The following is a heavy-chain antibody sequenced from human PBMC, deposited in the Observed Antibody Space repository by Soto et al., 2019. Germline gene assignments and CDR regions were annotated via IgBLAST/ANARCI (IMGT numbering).Heavy chain of an antibody. D-gene: IGHD2-2*02. CDR1: GYSISSGYY. CDR2: IYHSGST. V-gene: IGHV4-38-2*01. Sequence: SETLSLTCAVSGYSISSGYYWGWIRQPPGKGLEWIGRIYHSGSTYYNPSLKSRVTISVDTSKNQFSLKLSSVTAADTAVYYCARAPRVPAAIWSARSQNWFDPWGQGTLVTVS. CDR3: ARAPRVPAAIWSARSQNWFDP. J-gene: IGHJ5*02.